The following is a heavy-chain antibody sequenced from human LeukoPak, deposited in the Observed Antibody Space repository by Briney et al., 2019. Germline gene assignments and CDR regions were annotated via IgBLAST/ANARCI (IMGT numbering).Heavy chain of an antibody. J-gene: IGHJ4*02. CDR1: GFTVSSNH. Sequence: GGSLRLSCAASGFTVSSNHMSWVRQAPGKGLEWVSVIYSGGSTYYADSVKGRFTISRDNSKNTLYLQMNSLRAEDTAVYYCAKYRGVVVINHYFDYWGQGTLVTVSS. V-gene: IGHV3-53*01. D-gene: IGHD3-22*01. CDR3: AKYRGVVVINHYFDY. CDR2: IYSGGST.